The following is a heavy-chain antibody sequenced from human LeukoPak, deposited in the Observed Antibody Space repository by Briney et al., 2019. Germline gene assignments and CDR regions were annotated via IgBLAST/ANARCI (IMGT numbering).Heavy chain of an antibody. Sequence: PSQTLSLTCTVSGGSISSGSYYWSWIRQPAGKGLEWIGRIYTSGSTNYNPSLKSRVTISVDTSKNQFSLKLSSVTAADTAVYYCAITAYYDFWSGYPLFDIWGQGTMVTVSS. J-gene: IGHJ3*02. CDR3: AITAYYDFWSGYPLFDI. CDR1: GGSISSGSYY. CDR2: IYTSGST. V-gene: IGHV4-61*02. D-gene: IGHD3-3*01.